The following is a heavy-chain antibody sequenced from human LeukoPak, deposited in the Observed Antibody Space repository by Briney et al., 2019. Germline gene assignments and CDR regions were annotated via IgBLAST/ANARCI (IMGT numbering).Heavy chain of an antibody. V-gene: IGHV3-48*01. CDR3: ARDTRSLIDY. Sequence: GGSLRLSCAASGFSFSTDSMNWVRQVPGKGLEWISYISSNSATTHYADSVKGRFTISRDKAKNSLYLHMNSLRAEDAALYYCARDTRSLIDYWGQGTLVTVSS. D-gene: IGHD1-26*01. J-gene: IGHJ4*02. CDR1: GFSFSTDS. CDR2: ISSNSATT.